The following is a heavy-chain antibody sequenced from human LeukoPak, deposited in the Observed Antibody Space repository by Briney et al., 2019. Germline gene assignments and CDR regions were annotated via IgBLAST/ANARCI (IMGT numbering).Heavy chain of an antibody. Sequence: KVSCKASGGTFSSYAISWVRQAPGQGLEWMGGIIPIFGTANYAQKFQGRVTITADESTSTAYMELSSLRSEDTAVYYCARGQGYCSGGSCQYYYYYGMDVWGQGTTVTVSS. CDR2: IIPIFGTA. CDR1: GGTFSSYA. V-gene: IGHV1-69*01. D-gene: IGHD2-15*01. CDR3: ARGQGYCSGGSCQYYYYYGMDV. J-gene: IGHJ6*02.